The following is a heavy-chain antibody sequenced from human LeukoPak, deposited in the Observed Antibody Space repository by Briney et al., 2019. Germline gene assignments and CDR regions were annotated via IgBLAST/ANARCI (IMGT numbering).Heavy chain of an antibody. V-gene: IGHV3-48*01. D-gene: IGHD2-21*01. Sequence: PGGSLRLSCAASGYRFGDYSVNWVRQAPGKGLEWLSYISSTSDTIYYADSVKGRFTISRDNARDSLFLQMNNLRAEDTAVYYCARDPARPPGYFMDVWGRGTTVTVSS. CDR2: ISSTSDTI. CDR1: GYRFGDYS. CDR3: ARDPARPPGYFMDV. J-gene: IGHJ6*03.